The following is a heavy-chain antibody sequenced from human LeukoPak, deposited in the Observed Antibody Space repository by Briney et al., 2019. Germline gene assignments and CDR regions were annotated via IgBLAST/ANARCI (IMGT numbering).Heavy chain of an antibody. CDR2: INPNSGGT. J-gene: IGHJ6*02. Sequence: ASVKVSCKASGGTFSSYAISWVRQAPGQGLEWMGWINPNSGGTNYAQKFQGRVTMTRDTSISTAYMELSRLRSDDTAVYYCAVIVGATKGYYGMDVWGQGTTVTVSS. D-gene: IGHD1-26*01. CDR3: AVIVGATKGYYGMDV. CDR1: GGTFSSYA. V-gene: IGHV1-2*02.